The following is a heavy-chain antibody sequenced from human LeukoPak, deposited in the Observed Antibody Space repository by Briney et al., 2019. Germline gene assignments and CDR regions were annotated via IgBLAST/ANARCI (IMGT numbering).Heavy chain of an antibody. CDR1: GGSINDYY. V-gene: IGHV4-59*01. Sequence: SETLSLTCTVSGGSINDYYWTWIRQAPGKGLEWIGYISNSGTTDYNPSLKSRVTMSVDTSNNEFPLRLTSVTAAATAMYYCARVVRGAVTSNCFDPWGQGPLVTVSS. D-gene: IGHD4-17*01. CDR3: ARVVRGAVTSNCFDP. CDR2: ISNSGTT. J-gene: IGHJ5*02.